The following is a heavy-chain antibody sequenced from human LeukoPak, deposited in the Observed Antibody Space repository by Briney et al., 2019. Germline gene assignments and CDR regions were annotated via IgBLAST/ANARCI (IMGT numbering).Heavy chain of an antibody. CDR2: IKQDGSEK. CDR1: GFNFSIYS. V-gene: IGHV3-7*01. J-gene: IGHJ4*02. D-gene: IGHD2-2*01. CDR3: ARGGAGSSKDYFDY. Sequence: PGGSLRLSCAASGFNFSIYSMNWVRQAPGKGLEWVANIKQDGSEKYYVDSVKGRFTISRDNAKNSLYLQMNSLRAEDTAVYYCARGGAGSSKDYFDYWGQGTLVTVSS.